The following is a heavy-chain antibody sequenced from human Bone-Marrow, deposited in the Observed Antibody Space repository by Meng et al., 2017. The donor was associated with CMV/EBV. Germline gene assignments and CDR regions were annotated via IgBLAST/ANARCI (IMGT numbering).Heavy chain of an antibody. Sequence: GESLKISCGASGFTFSSYAIYWVRQAPGKGLVWVSRISADGSDTDYADSVKGRFTIFRDNAKNSLSLQMNSLRAEDTAVYYCARDSAVAGENYYYYGMDVWGQGTTVTVSS. V-gene: IGHV3-74*01. J-gene: IGHJ6*02. D-gene: IGHD6-19*01. CDR2: ISADGSDT. CDR1: GFTFSSYA. CDR3: ARDSAVAGENYYYYGMDV.